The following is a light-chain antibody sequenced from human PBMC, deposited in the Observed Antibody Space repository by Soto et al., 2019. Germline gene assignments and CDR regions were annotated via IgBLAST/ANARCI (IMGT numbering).Light chain of an antibody. J-gene: IGKJ1*01. Sequence: EIVLTQSPGTLSLSPGERATLSCRASQSVGGNYLAWFQQKPGLAPRLLIFGVSTRATGIPDRFSGRGSGTDFTLTISRLEAEDSAVYYCQHYGRSPWTFGQGTKVEIK. CDR2: GVS. CDR3: QHYGRSPWT. CDR1: QSVGGNY. V-gene: IGKV3-20*01.